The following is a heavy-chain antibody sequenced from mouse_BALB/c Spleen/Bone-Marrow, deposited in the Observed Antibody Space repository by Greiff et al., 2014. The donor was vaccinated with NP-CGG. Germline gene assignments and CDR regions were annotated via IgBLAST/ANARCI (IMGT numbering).Heavy chain of an antibody. V-gene: IGHV7-3*02. J-gene: IGHJ1*01. Sequence: EVKLQESGGGLVQPGGSLRLPCATSGFTFTDYYMSWVRQPPGKALEWLGFIRNKANGYTTEYSASVKGRFTISRDNSRSILYLQMNTLRAEDSATYYCAREGVYYGNPYWYFDVWGAGTTVTVSS. CDR3: AREGVYYGNPYWYFDV. CDR1: GFTFTDYY. D-gene: IGHD2-1*01. CDR2: IRNKANGYTT.